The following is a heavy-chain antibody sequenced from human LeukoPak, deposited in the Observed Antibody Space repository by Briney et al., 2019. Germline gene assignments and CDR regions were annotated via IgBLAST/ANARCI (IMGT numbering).Heavy chain of an antibody. D-gene: IGHD3-3*01. Sequence: PGGSLRLSCAASGFTFGTYWMHWVRQAPGKGLEWVSSISSSSSYIYYADSVKGRFTISRDNAKNSLYLQMNSLRAEDTAVYYCARDLQLARHGEMDVWGQGTTVTVSS. V-gene: IGHV3-21*01. CDR2: ISSSSSYI. CDR1: GFTFGTYW. CDR3: ARDLQLARHGEMDV. J-gene: IGHJ6*02.